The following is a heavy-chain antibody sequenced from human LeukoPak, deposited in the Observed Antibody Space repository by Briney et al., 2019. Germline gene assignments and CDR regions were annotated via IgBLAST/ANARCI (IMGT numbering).Heavy chain of an antibody. J-gene: IGHJ6*03. D-gene: IGHD1-7*01. CDR2: TYYRSKWYN. CDR3: ARGVGWNYDYYYYYMDV. V-gene: IGHV6-1*01. Sequence: SQTLSVTCAISGDSVSSNSAAWNWIRQSPSRGLEWLGRTYYRSKWYNDYAVSVKSRITINPDTSKNQFSLQLNSVTPEDTAVYYCARGVGWNYDYYYYYMDVWGKGTTVTVSS. CDR1: GDSVSSNSAA.